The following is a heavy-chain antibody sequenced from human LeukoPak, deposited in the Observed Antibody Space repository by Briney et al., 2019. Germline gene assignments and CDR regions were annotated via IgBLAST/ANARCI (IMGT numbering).Heavy chain of an antibody. Sequence: GGSLRLSCAASGFTFSIYAINWVRQAPGKGLEWVSAINDSGGTTYYTDSVKGRFTISRDNSKNTLYLQMNSLRAEDTAVYYCAKDGLGSGYHSAPLGTADYWGQGTLVT. CDR2: INDSGGTT. CDR3: AKDGLGSGYHSAPLGTADY. D-gene: IGHD5-12*01. V-gene: IGHV3-23*01. CDR1: GFTFSIYA. J-gene: IGHJ4*02.